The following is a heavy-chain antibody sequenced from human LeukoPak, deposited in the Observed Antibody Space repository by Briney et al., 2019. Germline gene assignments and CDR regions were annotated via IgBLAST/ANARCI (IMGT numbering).Heavy chain of an antibody. Sequence: GGSLRLSCVASGFTFSSYEMNWVRQAPGKGLEWLSYVSSSGTTMYYADSVKGRFTISRDNAKNSLFLQMNSLRAEDTAVYYCASPMTTVTTNAFDIWGQGTMVTVSS. CDR1: GFTFSSYE. CDR2: VSSSGTTM. CDR3: ASPMTTVTTNAFDI. D-gene: IGHD4-17*01. J-gene: IGHJ3*02. V-gene: IGHV3-48*03.